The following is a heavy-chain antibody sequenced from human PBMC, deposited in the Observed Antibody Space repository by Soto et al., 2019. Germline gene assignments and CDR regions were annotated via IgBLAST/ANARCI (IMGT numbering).Heavy chain of an antibody. D-gene: IGHD5-12*01. CDR2: ISTYNGNT. V-gene: IGHV1-18*01. CDR3: ARDGGYSGYVN. CDR1: GYTFTGYG. Sequence: ASVKVSCKASGYTFTGYGIGWVRQAPRQGLEWIGWISTYNGNTNYAQKSQGRVTMTTDTSTSTAYMELRSLRFDDTAVYYCARDGGYSGYVNWGQGTLVTVSS. J-gene: IGHJ4*02.